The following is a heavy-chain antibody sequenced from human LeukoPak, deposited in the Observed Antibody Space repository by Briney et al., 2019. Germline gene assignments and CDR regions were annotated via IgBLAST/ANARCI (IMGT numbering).Heavy chain of an antibody. Sequence: GESLKISCKGSGYSFTSHWIGWVRQMPGKGLEWMGIIYTGDSETKYSPSFQGQVTISADKSISTAYLQWSSLKASHTAMYYCARRYYYDTSGYYLAHDAFDIWGQGTMVTVSS. V-gene: IGHV5-51*01. D-gene: IGHD3-22*01. CDR1: GYSFTSHW. CDR2: IYTGDSET. J-gene: IGHJ3*02. CDR3: ARRYYYDTSGYYLAHDAFDI.